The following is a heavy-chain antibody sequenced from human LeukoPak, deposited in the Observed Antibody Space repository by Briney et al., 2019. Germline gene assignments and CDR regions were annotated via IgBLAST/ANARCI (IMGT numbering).Heavy chain of an antibody. CDR3: ARPVFTSSGWRKYNWFDP. Sequence: SETLSLTCAVYGGSFSGYYWSWIRQPPGKGLEWIGEINHSGSTNYNPSLKSRVTISVDTSKNQFSLKLSSVTAADTAVYYCARPVFTSSGWRKYNWFDPWGQGTLVTVSS. CDR2: INHSGST. J-gene: IGHJ5*02. CDR1: GGSFSGYY. D-gene: IGHD6-19*01. V-gene: IGHV4-34*01.